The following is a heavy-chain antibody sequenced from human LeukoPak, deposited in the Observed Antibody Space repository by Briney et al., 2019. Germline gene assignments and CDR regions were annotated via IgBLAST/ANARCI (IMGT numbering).Heavy chain of an antibody. D-gene: IGHD6-19*01. CDR3: TTDLQYSSGWLQIDY. V-gene: IGHV3-15*01. CDR2: IKSNTDGGTT. CDR1: GFTFSNAW. Sequence: GGSLRLTCAASGFTFSNAWMSWVRQAPGKGLEWVGRIKSNTDGGTTDYAAPVKGRFTISRDDSKNTLYLQMNSLKTEDTAVYYCTTDLQYSSGWLQIDYWGQGTLVPVSS. J-gene: IGHJ4*02.